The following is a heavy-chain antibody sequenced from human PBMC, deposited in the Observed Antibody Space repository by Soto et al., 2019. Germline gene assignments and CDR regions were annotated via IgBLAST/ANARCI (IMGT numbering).Heavy chain of an antibody. CDR1: GFTFTSSA. Sequence: KVSCKASGFTFTSSAVQWVRQARGQRLEWIGWIVVGSGNTNYAQKFQERVTITRDMSTSTAYMELSSLRSEDTAVYYCAAGKYYDFWSGYPIAKYYFDYWGQGTLVTVSS. CDR2: IVVGSGNT. D-gene: IGHD3-3*01. CDR3: AAGKYYDFWSGYPIAKYYFDY. V-gene: IGHV1-58*01. J-gene: IGHJ4*02.